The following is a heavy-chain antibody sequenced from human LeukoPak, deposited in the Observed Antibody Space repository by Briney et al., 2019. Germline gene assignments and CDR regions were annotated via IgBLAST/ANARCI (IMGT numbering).Heavy chain of an antibody. Sequence: SVKVSCKASGFTFTSSAMQWERQARGQRLEWIGWIVVGSGNTNYAQKFQERVTITRDMSTSTAYMELSSLRSEDTAVYYCAASARIELYYYYGMDVWGQGTTVTVSS. J-gene: IGHJ6*02. D-gene: IGHD6-6*01. V-gene: IGHV1-58*02. CDR2: IVVGSGNT. CDR1: GFTFTSSA. CDR3: AASARIELYYYYGMDV.